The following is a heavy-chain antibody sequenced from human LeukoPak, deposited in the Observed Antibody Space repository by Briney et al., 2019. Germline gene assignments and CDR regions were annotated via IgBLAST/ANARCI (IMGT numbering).Heavy chain of an antibody. CDR1: GFTFSSYA. CDR3: ARDTDYGDTYYFDY. J-gene: IGHJ4*02. V-gene: IGHV3-30*03. D-gene: IGHD4-17*01. CDR2: ISYDGSTK. Sequence: GGSLRLSCAASGFTFSSYAMHWVRQAPGKGLEWVAVISYDGSTKYYADSVKGRFTISRDNSKNTLYLQMNSLRAEDTAVYYCARDTDYGDTYYFDYWGQGTLVTVSS.